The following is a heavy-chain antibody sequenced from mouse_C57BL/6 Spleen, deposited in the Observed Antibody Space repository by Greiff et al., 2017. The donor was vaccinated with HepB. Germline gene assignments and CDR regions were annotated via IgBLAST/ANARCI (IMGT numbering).Heavy chain of an antibody. CDR3: ARERYDGYYFDY. CDR1: GYSFTDYN. Sequence: EVKLMESGPELVKPGASVKISCKASGYSFTDYNMNWVKQSKGKSLEWIGVINPNYGTTSYNQKFKGKATLTVDQSSSTAYMQLNRLTSEDSAVYYCARERYDGYYFDYWGQGTTLTVSS. CDR2: INPNYGTT. J-gene: IGHJ2*01. D-gene: IGHD2-3*01. V-gene: IGHV1-39*01.